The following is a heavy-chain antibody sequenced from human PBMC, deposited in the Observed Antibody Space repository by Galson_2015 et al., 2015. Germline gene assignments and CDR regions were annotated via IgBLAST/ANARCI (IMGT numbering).Heavy chain of an antibody. D-gene: IGHD3-22*01. V-gene: IGHV1-18*01. J-gene: IGHJ4*02. CDR1: GYTFNSYG. CDR3: ARDRAGDLTSGYSIEYDY. Sequence: SVKVSCKASGYTFNSYGITWVRQAPGQGLEWMGWISPYNGNTNYAQNLQDRVTMTTDTSTSTAYMDLRSLRSDDTAVYYCARDRAGDLTSGYSIEYDYWGQGTLVTVSS. CDR2: ISPYNGNT.